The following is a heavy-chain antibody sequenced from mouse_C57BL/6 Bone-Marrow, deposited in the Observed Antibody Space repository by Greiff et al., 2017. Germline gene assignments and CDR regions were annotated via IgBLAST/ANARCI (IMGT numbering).Heavy chain of an antibody. D-gene: IGHD2-2*01. CDR3: TSDLLWLRRGFAY. V-gene: IGHV6-6*01. CDR2: IRNKANNHAT. CDR1: GFTFSDAW. Sequence: EVQRVESGGGLVQPGGSMKLSCAASGFTFSDAWMDWVRQSPEKGLEWVAEIRNKANNHATYYAESVKGRFTISRDDSKSSVYLQMNSLRAEDTGIYYCTSDLLWLRRGFAYWGQGTLVTVSA. J-gene: IGHJ3*01.